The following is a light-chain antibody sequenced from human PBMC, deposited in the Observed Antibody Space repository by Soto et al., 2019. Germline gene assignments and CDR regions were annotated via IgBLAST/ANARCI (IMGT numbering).Light chain of an antibody. J-gene: IGKJ3*01. CDR1: QSFGNY. V-gene: IGKV3-11*01. CDR2: DAS. Sequence: EIVLTQSPATLSLSPGERATLSCRASQSFGNYLAWYQQRPGQAPRLLIHDASHRATGIPARFSGSGTGTAFTLTISSLEPEDFAVYYCQHRYGFTFGPGTKVDI. CDR3: QHRYGFT.